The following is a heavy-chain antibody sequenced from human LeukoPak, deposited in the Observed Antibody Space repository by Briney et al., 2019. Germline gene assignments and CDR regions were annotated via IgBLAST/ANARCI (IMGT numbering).Heavy chain of an antibody. V-gene: IGHV4-30-2*01. Sequence: SQTLSLTCAVSGGSISSGGYSWSWIRQPPGKGLEWIGYIYHSGSTYYNPSLKSRVTISVDRSKNQFSLKLSSVTAADTAVHYCARGPYYYDSSGYRGRYFDYWGQGTLVTVSS. CDR2: IYHSGST. CDR3: ARGPYYYDSSGYRGRYFDY. D-gene: IGHD3-22*01. CDR1: GGSISSGGYS. J-gene: IGHJ4*02.